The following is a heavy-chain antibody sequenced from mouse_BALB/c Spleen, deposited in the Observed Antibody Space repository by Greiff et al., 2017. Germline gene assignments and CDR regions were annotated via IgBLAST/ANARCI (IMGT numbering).Heavy chain of an antibody. CDR1: GFNIKDSY. CDR3: AKEGSSYVGYYFDY. Sequence: EVKLMESGAELVKPGASVKLSCTASGFNIKDSYMHWVKQRPEQGLEWIGRIDPANGNTKYDPKFQGKATITADTSSNTAYLQLSSLTSEDTAVYYCAKEGSSYVGYYFDYWGQGTTLTVSS. J-gene: IGHJ2*01. CDR2: IDPANGNT. D-gene: IGHD1-1*01. V-gene: IGHV14-3*02.